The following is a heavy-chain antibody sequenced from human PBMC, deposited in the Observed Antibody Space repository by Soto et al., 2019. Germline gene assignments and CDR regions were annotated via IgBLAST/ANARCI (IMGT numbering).Heavy chain of an antibody. CDR2: INSDGSST. J-gene: IGHJ4*02. D-gene: IGHD3-3*01. CDR3: AREHAIFGVAIGCDY. V-gene: IGHV3-74*01. Sequence: GGSLRLSCAASGFTFSSYWMHWVRQAPGKGLVWVSRINSDGSSTSYADSVKGRFTISRDNAKNTLYLQMNSLRAEDTAVYYCAREHAIFGVAIGCDYWGQGTLVTVSS. CDR1: GFTFSSYW.